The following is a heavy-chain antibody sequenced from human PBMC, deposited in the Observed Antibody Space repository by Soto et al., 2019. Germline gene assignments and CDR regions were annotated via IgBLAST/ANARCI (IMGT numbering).Heavy chain of an antibody. V-gene: IGHV1-2*04. D-gene: IGHD4-17*01. Sequence: ASVKVSCKASGYTFTGYYMHWVRPAPGQGLEWMGWINPNSGGTNYAQKFQGWVTMTRDTSISTAYMELSRLRSDDTAVYYCARTHDYGDYPLYFDYWGQGTLVTVSS. CDR3: ARTHDYGDYPLYFDY. J-gene: IGHJ4*02. CDR2: INPNSGGT. CDR1: GYTFTGYY.